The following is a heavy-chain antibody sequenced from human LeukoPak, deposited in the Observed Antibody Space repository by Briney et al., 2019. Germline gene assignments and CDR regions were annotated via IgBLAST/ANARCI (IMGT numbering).Heavy chain of an antibody. Sequence: ASVKVSCKTSGFTFTTYAIQWVRQAPGQRLEWMGWINAGNGNTNYSQNSQGRVTITRDTSASTAYMELSSLRSEDTAVYYCAREHDFLSGYGMDVWGQGTTVTVSS. CDR2: INAGNGNT. V-gene: IGHV1-3*01. J-gene: IGHJ6*02. CDR1: GFTFTTYA. D-gene: IGHD3-3*01. CDR3: AREHDFLSGYGMDV.